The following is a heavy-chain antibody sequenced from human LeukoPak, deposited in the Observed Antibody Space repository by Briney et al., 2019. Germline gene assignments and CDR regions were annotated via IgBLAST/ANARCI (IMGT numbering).Heavy chain of an antibody. CDR2: ISPYNGNT. CDR3: ARDQYDYVWGSYRPYFDY. D-gene: IGHD3-16*02. V-gene: IGHV1-18*04. Sequence: ASVKVSCKASGYTFTSYGISWVRQAPGQGLEWMGSISPYNGNTNYAERLQGRVIMTTHTSTRTAYMELRSLRSDDTAVFYCARDQYDYVWGSYRPYFDYWGQGTLVTVSS. CDR1: GYTFTSYG. J-gene: IGHJ4*02.